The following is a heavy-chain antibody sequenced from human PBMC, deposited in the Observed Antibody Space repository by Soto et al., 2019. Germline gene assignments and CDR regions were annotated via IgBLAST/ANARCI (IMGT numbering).Heavy chain of an antibody. D-gene: IGHD5-12*01. CDR1: GFTFSSYG. V-gene: IGHV3-30*18. CDR3: AKDSLRGYSGYGKTDAFDI. CDR2: ISYDGSNK. Sequence: GGSLRLSCAASGFTFSSYGMHWVRQAPGKGLEWVAVISYDGSNKYYADSVKGRFTISRDNSKNTLYLQMNSLRAEDTAVYYYAKDSLRGYSGYGKTDAFDIWGQGTMVTVSS. J-gene: IGHJ3*02.